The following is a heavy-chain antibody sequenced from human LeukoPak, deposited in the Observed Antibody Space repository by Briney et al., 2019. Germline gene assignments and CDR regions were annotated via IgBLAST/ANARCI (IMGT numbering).Heavy chain of an antibody. V-gene: IGHV1-8*01. CDR1: GYTFTSYD. CDR2: MNPNSGNT. J-gene: IGHJ4*02. D-gene: IGHD5-12*01. Sequence: ASVKVSCKASGYTFTSYDINWVRQATGQGLEWMGWMNPNSGNTGYAQKFQGRVTMTRNTSISTAYMELSSLRSEDTAVYYCAMFFSGYDWGPLGYWGQGTLVTVSS. CDR3: AMFFSGYDWGPLGY.